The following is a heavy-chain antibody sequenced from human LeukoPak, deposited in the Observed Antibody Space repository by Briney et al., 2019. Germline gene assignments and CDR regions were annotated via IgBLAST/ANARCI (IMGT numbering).Heavy chain of an antibody. J-gene: IGHJ4*02. D-gene: IGHD3-10*01. CDR1: GFTFSNYW. Sequence: RGSLRLSCAASGFTFSNYWMHWVRQTPGEGLVWVSRLNTDGDLATYADSVKGRFTMSRDNAKNTLYLQMNSLRAEDTAVYYCARDLSGSPDYWGQGTLVTVSS. CDR3: ARDLSGSPDY. CDR2: LNTDGDLA. V-gene: IGHV3-74*01.